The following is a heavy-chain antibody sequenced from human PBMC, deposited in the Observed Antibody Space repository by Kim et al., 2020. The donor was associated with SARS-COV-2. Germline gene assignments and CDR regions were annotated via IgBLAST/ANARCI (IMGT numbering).Heavy chain of an antibody. J-gene: IGHJ4*02. D-gene: IGHD6-13*01. CDR3: ARVSLGSSSWYYFDY. Sequence: DSLKGRFTISRDDANNSLYLQMNSLRADDTAVYYCARVSLGSSSWYYFDYWGQGTLVTVSS. V-gene: IGHV3-7*03.